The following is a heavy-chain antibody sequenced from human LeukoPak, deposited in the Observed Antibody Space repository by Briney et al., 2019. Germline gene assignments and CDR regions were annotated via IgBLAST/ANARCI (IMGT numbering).Heavy chain of an antibody. CDR2: ISSSNSYI. V-gene: IGHV3-21*01. J-gene: IGHJ4*02. Sequence: GGSLRLSCAASGFTFSSYSMNWVRQAPGKGLEWVSSISSSNSYIYNPDSVKGRFTISRDNAKNSLYLQMNSLRAEGTAVYYCARDQGLLVVAGRFGYWGQGTLVTVSS. CDR3: ARDQGLLVVAGRFGY. D-gene: IGHD6-19*01. CDR1: GFTFSSYS.